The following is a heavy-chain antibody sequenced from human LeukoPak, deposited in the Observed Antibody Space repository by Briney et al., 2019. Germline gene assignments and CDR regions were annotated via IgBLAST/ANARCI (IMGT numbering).Heavy chain of an antibody. CDR2: FDPEDGET. CDR3: ARVALIFGVVTHPYFDY. D-gene: IGHD3-3*01. J-gene: IGHJ4*02. CDR1: GYTLTELS. V-gene: IGHV1-24*01. Sequence: EASVKVSCKVSGYTLTELSMHWVRQAPGKGLEWMGGFDPEDGETIYAQKFQGRVTMTEDTSTDTAYMELSSLRSEDTAVYYCARVALIFGVVTHPYFDYWGQGTLVTVSS.